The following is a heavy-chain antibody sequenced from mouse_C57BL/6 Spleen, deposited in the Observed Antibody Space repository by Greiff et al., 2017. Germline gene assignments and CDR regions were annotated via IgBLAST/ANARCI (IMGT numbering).Heavy chain of an antibody. V-gene: IGHV3-6*01. Sequence: ESGPGLVKPSQSLSLTCSVTGYSITSGYYWNWIRQFPGNKLEWMGYISYDGSNNYNPSLKNRISITRDTSTNPFFLKLNSVTAEDTATYCGASYYYDYDAGFAYWGQGTLVTVSA. CDR1: GYSITSGYY. D-gene: IGHD2-4*01. CDR2: ISYDGSN. J-gene: IGHJ3*01. CDR3: ASYYYDYDAGFAY.